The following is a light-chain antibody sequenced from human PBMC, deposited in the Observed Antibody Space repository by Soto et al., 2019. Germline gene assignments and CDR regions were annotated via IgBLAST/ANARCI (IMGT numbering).Light chain of an antibody. J-gene: IGLJ1*01. V-gene: IGLV2-8*01. CDR2: EVN. CDR3: SSYAGTNNVV. CDR1: SSDVGGYNY. Sequence: QSALTQPPSASGSLGQSVTISCTGTSSDVGGYNYVSWYQQHPGKAPELMIYEVNKRPSGVPDRFSGSKSGNTASLTVSGLQAEDEADYYCSSYAGTNNVVFGTGTKVTVL.